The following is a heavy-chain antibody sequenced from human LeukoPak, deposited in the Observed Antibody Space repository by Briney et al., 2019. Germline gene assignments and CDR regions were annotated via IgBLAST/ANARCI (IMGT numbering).Heavy chain of an antibody. CDR2: INPNSGGT. J-gene: IGHJ5*02. V-gene: IGHV1-2*02. CDR3: ARGSIFGVVIIKDWFDP. D-gene: IGHD3-3*01. CDR1: GYTFTGYY. Sequence: ASVKVSCKASGYTFTGYYMHWVRQAPGQGLEWMGWINPNSGGTNYAQKFQGRVTMTRDTSISTAYMELSRLRSDDTAVYYCARGSIFGVVIIKDWFDPWGQGTLVTVSS.